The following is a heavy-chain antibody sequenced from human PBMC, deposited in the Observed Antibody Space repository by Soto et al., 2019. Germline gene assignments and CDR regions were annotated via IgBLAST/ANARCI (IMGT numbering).Heavy chain of an antibody. CDR2: IKQDGSEK. J-gene: IGHJ6*03. CDR1: GFTFSSYW. Sequence: VGSLRLSCAASGFTFSSYWMSWVRQAPGKGLEWVANIKQDGSEKYYVDSVKGRFTISRDNAKNSLYLQMNSLRAEDTAVYYCARVAGSSSSWYHNYYYMDVWGKGTTVTVSS. D-gene: IGHD6-13*01. V-gene: IGHV3-7*01. CDR3: ARVAGSSSSWYHNYYYMDV.